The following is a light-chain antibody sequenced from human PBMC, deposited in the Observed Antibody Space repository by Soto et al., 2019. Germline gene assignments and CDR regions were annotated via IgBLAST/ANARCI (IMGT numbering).Light chain of an antibody. J-gene: IGKJ1*01. CDR2: DAS. CDR3: QQYNSYPWT. V-gene: IGKV1-5*01. CDR1: QSISSW. Sequence: LSASVGDRVTITCRASQSISSWLAWYQQKPGKAPKLLIYDASSLESGVPSRFSGSGSGTEFTLTISSLQPDDFATYYCQQYNSYPWTFGQGTKVDI.